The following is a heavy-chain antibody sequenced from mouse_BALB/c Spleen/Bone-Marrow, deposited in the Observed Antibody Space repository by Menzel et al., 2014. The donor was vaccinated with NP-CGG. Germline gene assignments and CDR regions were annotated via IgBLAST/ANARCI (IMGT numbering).Heavy chain of an antibody. J-gene: IGHJ4*01. Sequence: VQLVESGPELVKPGASVKMSCKAPGYTFTDYVISWVKQRTGQGLEWIGEIDPGRGSSFYNEKLKAKATLTADKSANTAYMQLSSLTSEDSAVYFCARDGSFAAMDYWGQGTSLTVSS. CDR2: IDPGRGSS. CDR3: ARDGSFAAMDY. V-gene: IGHV1-77*01. D-gene: IGHD1-1*02. CDR1: GYTFTDYV.